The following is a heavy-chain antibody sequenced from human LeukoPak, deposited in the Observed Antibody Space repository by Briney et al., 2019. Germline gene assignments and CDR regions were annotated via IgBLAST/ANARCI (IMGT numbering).Heavy chain of an antibody. V-gene: IGHV3-7*03. Sequence: PGGSLRLSCGASGFTFSSHWMSWVRQVPGKGLEWVANIKRDGSEKYYVDSVEGRFTISRDNAKNSLYLQMNSLRAEDTAVYFCARDQTTVGLDFWGQGTLVSVSS. CDR2: IKRDGSEK. CDR1: GFTFSSHW. CDR3: ARDQTTVGLDF. J-gene: IGHJ4*02. D-gene: IGHD4-23*01.